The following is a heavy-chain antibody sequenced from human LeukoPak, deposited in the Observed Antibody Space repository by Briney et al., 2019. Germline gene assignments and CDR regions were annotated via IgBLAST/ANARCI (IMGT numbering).Heavy chain of an antibody. CDR3: AREQPYGPGPNWFDP. J-gene: IGHJ5*02. D-gene: IGHD3-10*01. CDR2: IYYSGST. CDR1: GGSISRYY. V-gene: IGHV4-59*01. Sequence: SETLSLTCTVSGGSISRYYWSWIRQPPGKGLEWIGYIYYSGSTNYNPSPKSRVTISVDTSKNQFSLKLSSVTAADTAVYYCAREQPYGPGPNWFDPWGQGTLVTVSS.